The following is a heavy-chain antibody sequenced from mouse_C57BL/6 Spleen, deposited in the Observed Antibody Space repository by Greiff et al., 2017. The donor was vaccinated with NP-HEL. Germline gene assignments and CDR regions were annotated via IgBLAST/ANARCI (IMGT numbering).Heavy chain of an antibody. V-gene: IGHV1-22*01. D-gene: IGHD2-5*01. CDR3: ARGRPYYSNPAWFAY. CDR2: INPNNGGT. CDR1: GYTFTDYN. J-gene: IGHJ3*01. Sequence: EVQLQQSGPELVKPGASVKMSCKASGYTFTDYNMHWVKQSHGKSLEWIGYINPNNGGTSYNQKFKGKATLTVNKSSSTAYMEIRSLTSEDSAVYYCARGRPYYSNPAWFAYWGQGTLVTVSA.